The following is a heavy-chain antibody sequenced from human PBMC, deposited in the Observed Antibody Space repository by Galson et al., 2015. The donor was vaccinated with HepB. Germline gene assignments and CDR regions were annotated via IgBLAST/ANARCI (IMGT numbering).Heavy chain of an antibody. V-gene: IGHV1-18*01. CDR3: ARVSPRHGQLEVDP. CDR1: GYTFTSYG. D-gene: IGHD6-6*01. J-gene: IGHJ5*02. Sequence: SVKVSCKASGYTFTSYGISWVRQAPGQGLEWMGWISAYNGNTNYAQKLQGRVTMTTDTSTSTAYMELRSLRSDDTAVYYCARVSPRHGQLEVDPWGQGTLVTVSS. CDR2: ISAYNGNT.